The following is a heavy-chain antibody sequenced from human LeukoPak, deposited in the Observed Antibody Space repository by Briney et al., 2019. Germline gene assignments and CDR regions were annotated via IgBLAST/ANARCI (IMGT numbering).Heavy chain of an antibody. CDR3: ARGDTSGYYYRFFDY. D-gene: IGHD3-22*01. CDR2: IKQDGSGI. Sequence: GRSLRLSCAASGFTFSSYAMHWVRQAPGKGLEWVANIKQDGSGIYYVDSVEGRFTISRDNAKNSLYLQMNSLRAEDTAVYYCARGDTSGYYYRFFDYWGQGTLVTVSS. J-gene: IGHJ4*02. CDR1: GFTFSSYA. V-gene: IGHV3-7*01.